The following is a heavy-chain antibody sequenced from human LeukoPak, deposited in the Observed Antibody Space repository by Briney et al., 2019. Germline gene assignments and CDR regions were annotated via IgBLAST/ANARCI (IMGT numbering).Heavy chain of an antibody. D-gene: IGHD3-22*01. CDR3: ARDSRGYYDTSGYFDY. Sequence: SETLSLTCTVSGDSVSSDSYYWSWIRQPPGKGLEWIGYIYDSATTKQNPSLKSRVPLSVDTSKNQLSLKLTSVTAADTAVYYCARDSRGYYDTSGYFDYWGQGTLVSVSS. J-gene: IGHJ4*02. CDR1: GDSVSSDSYY. V-gene: IGHV4-61*01. CDR2: IYDSATT.